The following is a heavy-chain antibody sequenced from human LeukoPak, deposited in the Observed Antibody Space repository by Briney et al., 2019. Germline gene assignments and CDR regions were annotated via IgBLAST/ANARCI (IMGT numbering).Heavy chain of an antibody. CDR3: ARIYSSSLGGY. D-gene: IGHD6-13*01. V-gene: IGHV1-69*01. Sequence: EASVKVSCKASGGTFSSYAISWVRQAPGQGLEWMGGIIPIFGTANYAQKFQGRVTITADESASTAYMELSSLRSEDTAVYYCARIYSSSLGGYWGQGTLVTVSS. J-gene: IGHJ4*02. CDR2: IIPIFGTA. CDR1: GGTFSSYA.